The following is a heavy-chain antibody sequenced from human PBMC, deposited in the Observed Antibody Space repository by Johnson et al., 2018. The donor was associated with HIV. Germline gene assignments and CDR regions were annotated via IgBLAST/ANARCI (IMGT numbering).Heavy chain of an antibody. Sequence: VQLVESGGGLVKPGGSLRLSCAASGFTFSNAWMSWVRQAPGKGLEWVGRIKSKTDGGTTDYAAPVKGRFTISRDNSKNTLYLQMNSQRAEDTAVYYCARDRCSSTSCIDAFDIGGQGTMVTVSS. CDR1: GFTFSNAW. D-gene: IGHD2-2*01. V-gene: IGHV3-15*05. CDR2: IKSKTDGGTT. J-gene: IGHJ3*02. CDR3: ARDRCSSTSCIDAFDI.